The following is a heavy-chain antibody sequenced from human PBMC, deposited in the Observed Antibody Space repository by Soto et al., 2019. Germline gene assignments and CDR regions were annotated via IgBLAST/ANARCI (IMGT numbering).Heavy chain of an antibody. CDR1: GYTFTSYG. CDR2: ISAYNGNT. Sequence: ASVKVSCKASGYTFTSYGISWVRQAPGQGLEWMGWISAYNGNTNYAQKLQGRVTMTTDTSTSTAYMGLRSLRSDDTAVYYCAGEGYSSGRYGALNYWGQGTLVTVSS. CDR3: AGEGYSSGRYGALNY. J-gene: IGHJ4*02. D-gene: IGHD6-19*01. V-gene: IGHV1-18*04.